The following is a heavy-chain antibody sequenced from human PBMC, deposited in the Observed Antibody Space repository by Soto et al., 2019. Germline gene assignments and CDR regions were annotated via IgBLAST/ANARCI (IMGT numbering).Heavy chain of an antibody. CDR3: ARVSPFGSSSGWFDP. Sequence: QVQLVQSGAEVKKPGASVKVSCKASGYTFTDYYMLWVRQAPGQGLEWMGWINPKSGGTNYAQKFQARVTMTRDTSFRTAYMELSRLRFDDTAVYNCARVSPFGSSSGWFDPWGQGTLVTVSS. CDR2: INPKSGGT. V-gene: IGHV1-2*02. J-gene: IGHJ5*02. D-gene: IGHD6-6*01. CDR1: GYTFTDYY.